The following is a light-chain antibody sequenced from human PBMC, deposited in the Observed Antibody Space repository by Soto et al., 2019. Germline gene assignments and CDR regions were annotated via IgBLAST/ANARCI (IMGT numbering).Light chain of an antibody. CDR2: GAS. CDR3: QQYDSSPRT. Sequence: EFVLTQSPGALSLSPGERATLSCRASQSVGSTHLAWYQQRPAQAPRLLIYGASSRATGVPDRFSGSGSGTDFTLTISRLEPEDFAVYYCQQYDSSPRTFGQGTKVDIK. V-gene: IGKV3-20*01. J-gene: IGKJ1*01. CDR1: QSVGSTH.